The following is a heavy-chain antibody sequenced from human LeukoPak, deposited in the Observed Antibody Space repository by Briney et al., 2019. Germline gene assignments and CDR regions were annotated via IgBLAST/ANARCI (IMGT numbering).Heavy chain of an antibody. CDR2: ISSSSSYI. CDR3: ARACSGGSCYDAFDI. D-gene: IGHD2-15*01. J-gene: IGHJ3*02. CDR1: GFTFSSYS. V-gene: IGHV3-21*01. Sequence: KAGGSLRLSCAASGFTFSSYSMNWVRQAPGKGLEWVSSISSSSSYIYYADSVKGRFTISRDNAKNSLYLQMNSLRAEDTAVYYCARACSGGSCYDAFDIWGQGTMVTVSS.